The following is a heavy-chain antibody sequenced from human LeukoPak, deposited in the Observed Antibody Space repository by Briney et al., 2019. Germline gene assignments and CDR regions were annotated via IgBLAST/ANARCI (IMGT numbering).Heavy chain of an antibody. J-gene: IGHJ6*03. CDR3: AREGAYYDSSGYYYYYYYMDV. D-gene: IGHD3-22*01. CDR2: INSDGSST. CDR1: GFTFSSYW. V-gene: IGHV3-74*01. Sequence: PGGSLRLSCAASGFTFSSYWMHWVRQAPGKGLVWVSRINSDGSSTSYADSVKGRLTISRDNAKNTLYLQMNSLRAEDTAVYYCAREGAYYDSSGYYYYYYYMDVWGKGTTVTVSS.